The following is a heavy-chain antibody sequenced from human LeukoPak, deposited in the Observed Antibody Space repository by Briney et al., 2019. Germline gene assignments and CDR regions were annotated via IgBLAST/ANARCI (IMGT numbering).Heavy chain of an antibody. D-gene: IGHD2-21*01. CDR3: AKDDARDHVVAYYFDY. V-gene: IGHV3-23*01. J-gene: IGHJ4*02. CDR1: GFTFSSYA. CDR2: ISGSGVNT. Sequence: PGGSLRLSCAASGFTFSSYAMSWVRQAPGKGLEWVSVISGSGVNTYYAESVKGRFTISRDNSKNTLYLQMNSLRAEDTAVYYCAKDDARDHVVAYYFDYWGQGTLVTVSS.